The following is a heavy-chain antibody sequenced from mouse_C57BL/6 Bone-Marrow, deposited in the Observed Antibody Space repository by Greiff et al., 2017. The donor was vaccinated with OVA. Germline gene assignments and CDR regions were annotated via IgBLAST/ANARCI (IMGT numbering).Heavy chain of an antibody. CDR1: GYTFTTYP. V-gene: IGHV1-47*01. Sequence: QVQLKESGAELVKPGASVKMSCKASGYTFTTYPIEWMKQNHGTSLEWIGNFHPYNDDTKYNEKFKGKATLTVETYSSTVYLELRRLTSVVSAVYYCERLNWRYSMDYWGQGTSVTVSS. CDR3: ERLNWRYSMDY. CDR2: FHPYNDDT. J-gene: IGHJ4*01. D-gene: IGHD4-1*01.